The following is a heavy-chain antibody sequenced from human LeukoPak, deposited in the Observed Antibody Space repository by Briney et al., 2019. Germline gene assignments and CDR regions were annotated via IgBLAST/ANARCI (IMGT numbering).Heavy chain of an antibody. CDR1: GFTVSGTH. CDR2: IYTGGTT. V-gene: IGHV3-53*01. J-gene: IGHJ4*02. D-gene: IGHD3-16*01. CDR3: ARDQATSGGGLDS. Sequence: GGSLRLSCAASGFTVSGTHMSWVRQAPGKGLEWVSAIYTGGTTYYSDSVEGRFTISRDKSKNTLYLQMDSLRVEDTAVYYCARDQATSGGGLDSWGQGTLVTASS.